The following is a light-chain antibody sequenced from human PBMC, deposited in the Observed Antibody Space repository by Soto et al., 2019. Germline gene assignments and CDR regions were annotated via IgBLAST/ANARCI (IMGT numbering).Light chain of an antibody. CDR2: AAS. CDR1: QSIRSS. V-gene: IGKV3-15*01. Sequence: EIVMTQSPATLSVSPGERATLSCRASQSIRSSVAWFQQKPGQAPRLLIYAASTRATGISARFSGSGSGTEFTLTVSSLQSEDFAVYYCQHRFTFGPGTKVDIK. CDR3: QHRFT. J-gene: IGKJ3*01.